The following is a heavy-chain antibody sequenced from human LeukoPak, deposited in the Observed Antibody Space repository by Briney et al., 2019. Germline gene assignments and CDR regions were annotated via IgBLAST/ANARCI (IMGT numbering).Heavy chain of an antibody. CDR2: ISSSSSYI. Sequence: GGSLRLSCAASGFTFSSYSMNWVRQAPGKGLEWVSSISSSSSYIYYADSVKGRFTISRDNAKNSLYQQMNSLRAEDTAVYYCARDRLLAWFDPWGQGTLVTVSS. D-gene: IGHD3-22*01. J-gene: IGHJ5*02. CDR1: GFTFSSYS. CDR3: ARDRLLAWFDP. V-gene: IGHV3-21*01.